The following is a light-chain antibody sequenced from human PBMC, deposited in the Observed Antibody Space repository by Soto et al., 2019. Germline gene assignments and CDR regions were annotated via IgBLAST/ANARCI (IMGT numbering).Light chain of an antibody. V-gene: IGKV2-30*02. CDR3: LQATHWPHT. J-gene: IGKJ2*01. Sequence: DVVLTQSPLSLSVTLGQPASISCGSSRSLVHSDGNIYLIWFQQRPGQSPRRLIYQVSNRDSGVPDRFSGSGLVTDFTLKISRVEAEDVGVYYCLQATHWPHTFGQGTKVDIK. CDR2: QVS. CDR1: RSLVHSDGNIY.